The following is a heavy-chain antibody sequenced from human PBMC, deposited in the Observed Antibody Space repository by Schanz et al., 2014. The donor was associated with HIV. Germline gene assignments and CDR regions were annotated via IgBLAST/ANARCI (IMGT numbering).Heavy chain of an antibody. CDR2: IWYDGTNK. CDR3: ANSGYCTNGVCYARGDGTAV. J-gene: IGHJ6*02. Sequence: QVQLVESGGGVVQPGRSLRLSCAASGFTFSSYGMHWVRQAPGKGLEWLAVIWYDGTNKYYTDSVKGRFTIFRDNSKNTLYLQMNSLRADDTAVYYFANSGYCTNGVCYARGDGTAVWGRGTTVTVSS. D-gene: IGHD2-8*01. CDR1: GFTFSSYG. V-gene: IGHV3-33*08.